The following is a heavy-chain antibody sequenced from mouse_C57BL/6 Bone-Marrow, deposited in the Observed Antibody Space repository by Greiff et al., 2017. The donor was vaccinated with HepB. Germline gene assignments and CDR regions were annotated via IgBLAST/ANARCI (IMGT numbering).Heavy chain of an antibody. D-gene: IGHD1-1*01. CDR2: IHPNSGST. Sequence: QVHVKQPGAELVKPGASVKLSCKASGYTFTSYWMHWVKQRPGQGLEWIGMIHPNSGSTNYNEKFKSKATLTVDKSSSTAYMQLSSLTSEDSAVYYCARGFITTVVADYWGQGTTLTVSS. J-gene: IGHJ2*01. CDR3: ARGFITTVVADY. V-gene: IGHV1-64*01. CDR1: GYTFTSYW.